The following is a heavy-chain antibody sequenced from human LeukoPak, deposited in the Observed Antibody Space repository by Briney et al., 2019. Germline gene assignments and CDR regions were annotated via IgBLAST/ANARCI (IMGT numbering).Heavy chain of an antibody. CDR3: ARDIREVGATHYFDY. CDR2: IHFSGSA. V-gene: IGHV4-59*01. Sequence: SDTLSLTCTVSGGSITSYYWSWIRQPPGEGLEYIGQIHFSGSANYNPSLESRVAMSLGASKNQFSLKVSSVTAADTAIYYCARDIREVGATHYFDYWGQGSLVTVSS. J-gene: IGHJ4*02. D-gene: IGHD1-26*01. CDR1: GGSITSYY.